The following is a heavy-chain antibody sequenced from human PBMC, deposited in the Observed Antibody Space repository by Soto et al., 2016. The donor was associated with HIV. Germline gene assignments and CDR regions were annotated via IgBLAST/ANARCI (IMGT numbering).Heavy chain of an antibody. Sequence: QVHLVQSGAEVKKPGSSVKVSCKTYGDTFGKYPISWVRQAPGQGLEWMGGINPIFGTPNYAQKFQGRVTITADESTSTAYMELTSLRSDDTAVYYCGRDRASSGSYYSANYYGMDVWGQGTTVTVS. CDR1: GDTFGKYP. J-gene: IGHJ6*02. D-gene: IGHD3-10*01. CDR3: GRDRASSGSYYSANYYGMDV. CDR2: INPIFGTP. V-gene: IGHV1-69*13.